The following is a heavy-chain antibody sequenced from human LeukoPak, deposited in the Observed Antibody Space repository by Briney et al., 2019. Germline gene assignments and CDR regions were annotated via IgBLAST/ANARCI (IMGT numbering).Heavy chain of an antibody. CDR3: ARLYYDSSRYPNWFDP. CDR1: GDSISSYY. J-gene: IGHJ5*02. D-gene: IGHD3-22*01. V-gene: IGHV4-59*08. CDR2: IYYSGST. Sequence: SETQSLTCTVSGDSISSYYWSWIRQPPGKGLEWIGYIYYSGSTNYNPSLKSRVTISVDTSKNQFSLKLSSVTAADTAVYYCARLYYDSSRYPNWFDPWGQGTLVTVSS.